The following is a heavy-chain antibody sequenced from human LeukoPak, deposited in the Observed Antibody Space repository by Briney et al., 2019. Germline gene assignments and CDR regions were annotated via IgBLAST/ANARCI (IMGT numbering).Heavy chain of an antibody. D-gene: IGHD3-3*01. CDR3: ARELYGRFEY. CDR1: GYTFTTYG. J-gene: IGHJ4*02. Sequence: ASVKVSCKASGYTFTTYGISWVRQAPGQGLEWMGWINPYNGNTDYAQKFQGRFTMTTDTSTSTAYMELRSLRSDDTAVYCCARELYGRFEYWGQGTLVTVSS. V-gene: IGHV1-18*01. CDR2: INPYNGNT.